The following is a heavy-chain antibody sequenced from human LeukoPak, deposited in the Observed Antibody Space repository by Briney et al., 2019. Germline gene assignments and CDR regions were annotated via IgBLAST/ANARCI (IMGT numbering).Heavy chain of an antibody. CDR1: GFTFSSYA. J-gene: IGHJ3*02. CDR2: ISGSGGST. Sequence: GGSLRLSCAASGFTFSSYAMSWVRQAPGKGLEWVSAISGSGGSTYFADSVKGRFTISRDNSKNTLYLQMNSLRAEDTAVYYCAKGVVVASDAFDIWGQGTMVTVSS. CDR3: AKGVVVASDAFDI. D-gene: IGHD2-15*01. V-gene: IGHV3-23*01.